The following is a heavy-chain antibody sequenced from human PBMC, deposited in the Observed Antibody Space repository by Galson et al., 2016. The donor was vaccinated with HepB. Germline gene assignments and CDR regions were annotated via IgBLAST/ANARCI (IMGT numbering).Heavy chain of an antibody. Sequence: SLRLSCAVSGFSFSNSWMTWVRQTPEKGLEWVADINADGSWRAYMDSVKGRFTISRDNVNNLLYLQMSGLGVEDTALYFCARDPAFGVLDYWGQGALVTVSS. CDR3: ARDPAFGVLDY. V-gene: IGHV3-7*01. CDR1: GFSFSNSW. J-gene: IGHJ4*02. D-gene: IGHD2-8*01. CDR2: INADGSWR.